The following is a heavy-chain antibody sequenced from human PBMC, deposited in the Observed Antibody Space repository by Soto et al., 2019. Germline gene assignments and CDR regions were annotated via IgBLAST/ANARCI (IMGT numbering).Heavy chain of an antibody. Sequence: EVQLLDSGGGLVQPGGSLRLSCAASGFTFHYYAMTWVRQAPGKGLEWVSAISGLAGETYYADSVKGRFAISRDNSKKTLYLQMNSLRAEDTAVYFCAKGNLVRRYDAETAYDYWGQGTLVTVSS. J-gene: IGHJ4*02. CDR2: ISGLAGET. D-gene: IGHD1-1*01. V-gene: IGHV3-23*01. CDR3: AKGNLVRRYDAETAYDY. CDR1: GFTFHYYA.